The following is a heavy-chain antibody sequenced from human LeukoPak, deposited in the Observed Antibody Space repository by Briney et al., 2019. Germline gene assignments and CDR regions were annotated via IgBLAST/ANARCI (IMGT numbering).Heavy chain of an antibody. J-gene: IGHJ4*02. V-gene: IGHV4-4*09. D-gene: IGHD1-26*01. CDR2: IHSSGGS. Sequence: SETLSLTCTVSGASISNYYWSRIRQTPEKGPEWMGHIHSSGGSSYYPSLKSRLTLSIDTSRNQLSLKLPSVTAADTAVYFCARLGSYHDFWGQGALVTVSS. CDR1: GASISNYY. CDR3: ARLGSYHDF.